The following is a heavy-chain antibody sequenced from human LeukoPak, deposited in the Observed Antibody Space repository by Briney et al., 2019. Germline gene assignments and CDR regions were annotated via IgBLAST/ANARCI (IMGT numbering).Heavy chain of an antibody. CDR2: IYESGQTT. CDR3: AKDYRIGYSDHFDY. CDR1: GFTFSSHA. D-gene: IGHD2-21*01. V-gene: IGHV3-23*01. Sequence: GGSLRLSCVGSGFTFSSHAMCWVRQAPEKGLEWVSGIYESGQTTHYADSVKGRFSISRDNSKNTLYLQMDSLRGEDTAIYYCAKDYRIGYSDHFDYWGQGALVTVSS. J-gene: IGHJ4*02.